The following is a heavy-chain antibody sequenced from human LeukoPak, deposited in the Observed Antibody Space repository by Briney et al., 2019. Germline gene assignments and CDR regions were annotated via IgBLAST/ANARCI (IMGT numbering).Heavy chain of an antibody. J-gene: IGHJ4*02. Sequence: PSQTLSLTCTVSGGSISSGDYYWSWIRQHPGKGLEWIGYIYYSGSTYYNPSLKSRVTISVDTSKNQFSLKLSSVTAADTAVYYCVRTRWLQFAYFDYWGQGTLVTVSS. CDR1: GGSISSGDYY. CDR2: IYYSGST. CDR3: VRTRWLQFAYFDY. V-gene: IGHV4-31*03. D-gene: IGHD5-24*01.